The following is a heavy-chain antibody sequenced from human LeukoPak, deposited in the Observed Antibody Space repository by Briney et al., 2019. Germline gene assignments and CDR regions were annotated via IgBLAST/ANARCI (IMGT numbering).Heavy chain of an antibody. CDR2: IYHSGST. V-gene: IGHV4-38-2*02. CDR1: GYSISSGYY. D-gene: IGHD7-27*01. Sequence: SETLSLTCTVSGYSISSGYYWGWIRQPPGRGLEWIGSIYHSGSTYYNPSLKSRVTISVDTSKNQFSLKLSSVTAADTAVYYCARDKLGTGAFDIWGQGTMVTVSS. CDR3: ARDKLGTGAFDI. J-gene: IGHJ3*02.